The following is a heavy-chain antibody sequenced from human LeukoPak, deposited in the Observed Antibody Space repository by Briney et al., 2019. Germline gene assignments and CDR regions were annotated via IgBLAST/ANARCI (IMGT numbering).Heavy chain of an antibody. J-gene: IGHJ4*02. V-gene: IGHV4-59*01. CDR1: GVSMSSYY. Sequence: SETLPPTCTVSGVSMSSYYWSWLRQPPGMGLEWIAYIYHSGSTNYNPSLKSRVTISVDTSKNQFSLNLSSVTAADTAIYYCARGRGYSYGTFDSWGQGTLVTVSS. CDR2: IYHSGST. CDR3: ARGRGYSYGTFDS. D-gene: IGHD5-18*01.